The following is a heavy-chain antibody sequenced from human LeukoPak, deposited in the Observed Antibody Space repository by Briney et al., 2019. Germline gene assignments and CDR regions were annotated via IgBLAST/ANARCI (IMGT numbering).Heavy chain of an antibody. D-gene: IGHD6-13*01. Sequence: SETLSLTCAVSGGSISSSSWWSRVRQPPGKGLEWIGEIYHSGSTNYNPSLKSRVTISVDKSKNQFSLKLSSVTAADTAVYYCASICSSWYSDYWGQGTLVTVSS. CDR2: IYHSGST. J-gene: IGHJ4*02. V-gene: IGHV4-4*02. CDR3: ASICSSWYSDY. CDR1: GGSISSSSW.